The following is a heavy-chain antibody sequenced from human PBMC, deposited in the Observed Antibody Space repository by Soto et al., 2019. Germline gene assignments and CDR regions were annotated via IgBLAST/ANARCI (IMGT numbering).Heavy chain of an antibody. CDR2: ISGSGAGT. J-gene: IGHJ4*02. V-gene: IGHV3-23*01. CDR3: AKVRSGFYYFDY. Sequence: EVQVLESGGGLVQPGGSLRLSCAASGFTFSSSAMSWVRQAPGKGLEWVSTISGSGAGTYYADSVKGRFSISRENSKNTLYLQMNSLRAEDTAVYYCAKVRSGFYYFDYWGQGTLVTVSS. D-gene: IGHD6-19*01. CDR1: GFTFSSSA.